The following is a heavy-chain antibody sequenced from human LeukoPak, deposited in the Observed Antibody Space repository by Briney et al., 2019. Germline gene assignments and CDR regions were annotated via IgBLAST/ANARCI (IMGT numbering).Heavy chain of an antibody. CDR3: ARASSKQLAGYLPDGFDI. CDR1: GFAFSSYS. Sequence: GGSLRLSCAASGFAFSSYSMNWVRQAPGKGLEWVSSISSSGTYVYYADSVKGRFTISRDNAKNSLSLQMNSLRADDAAVYYCARASSKQLAGYLPDGFDIWGQGTMVTVSS. CDR2: ISSSGTYV. D-gene: IGHD3-9*01. V-gene: IGHV3-21*01. J-gene: IGHJ3*02.